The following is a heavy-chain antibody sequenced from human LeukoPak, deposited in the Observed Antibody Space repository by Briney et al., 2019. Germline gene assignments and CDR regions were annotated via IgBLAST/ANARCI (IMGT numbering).Heavy chain of an antibody. J-gene: IGHJ5*02. D-gene: IGHD3-3*01. CDR3: AREKHSDLWSGYSLDP. CDR1: GYTFTSYD. CDR2: MNPNSGNT. Sequence: ASVKVSCKASGYTFTSYDINWVRQATGQGLEWMGWMNPNSGNTGYAQKFQGRVTMTRNTSINTAYMELSSLRSEDTAVYYCAREKHSDLWSGYSLDPGGQGTLVTVSS. V-gene: IGHV1-8*01.